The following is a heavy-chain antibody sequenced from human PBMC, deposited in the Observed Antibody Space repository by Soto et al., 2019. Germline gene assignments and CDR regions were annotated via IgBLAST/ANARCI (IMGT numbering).Heavy chain of an antibody. Sequence: QVQLVESGGGVVQPGRSLRLSCAASGFTFSSYAMHWVRQAPGKGLEWVARISKDGTNKNDADSVKGRFNISRDNSKSTLYLQMNSLRPEDTAVYYCAIVVGESNPVFWGQGTLVTVSS. CDR3: AIVVGESNPVF. J-gene: IGHJ4*02. D-gene: IGHD1-26*01. CDR2: ISKDGTNK. CDR1: GFTFSSYA. V-gene: IGHV3-30-3*01.